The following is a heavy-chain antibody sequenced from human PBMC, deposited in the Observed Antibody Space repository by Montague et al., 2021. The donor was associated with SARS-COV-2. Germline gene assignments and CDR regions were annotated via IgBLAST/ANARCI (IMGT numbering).Heavy chain of an antibody. Sequence: SLRLSCAASGFTFSSYWMSWVRQAPGKGLEWVANIKQDGSEKYYVDSVKGRFTISRDNAKNSLSLQVNSLRAEDTAVYYCARLVVVAATPYWGQGTLVTVSS. CDR2: IKQDGSEK. CDR3: ARLVVVAATPY. J-gene: IGHJ4*02. CDR1: GFTFSSYW. V-gene: IGHV3-7*03. D-gene: IGHD2-15*01.